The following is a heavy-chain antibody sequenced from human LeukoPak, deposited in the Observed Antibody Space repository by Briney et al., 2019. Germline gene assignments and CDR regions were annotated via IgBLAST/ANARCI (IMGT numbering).Heavy chain of an antibody. Sequence: GGSLRLSCAASGFTFSHYEMSWVRQAPGKGLEWISHISNFGDIIQYADSVEGRFTISRDNAKNSLYLQMNSLRAGDTAVYYCAKDATTVVGTVYMDVWGKGTTVTISS. V-gene: IGHV3-48*03. CDR2: ISNFGDII. CDR1: GFTFSHYE. J-gene: IGHJ6*03. D-gene: IGHD6-13*01. CDR3: AKDATTVVGTVYMDV.